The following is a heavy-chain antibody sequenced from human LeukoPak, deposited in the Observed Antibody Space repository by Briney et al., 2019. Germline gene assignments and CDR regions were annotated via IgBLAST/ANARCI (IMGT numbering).Heavy chain of an antibody. CDR3: ARGSTSDWPLDH. Sequence: ASVKVSCKASGYTFTTYAMHWVRQAPGQRLEWMGWIDAGNGDTRYSQKFQGRVTITRDTSASTAYIELRSLRSEDTAMYYCARGSTSDWPLDHWGQETLVTISS. V-gene: IGHV1-3*01. J-gene: IGHJ4*02. D-gene: IGHD2-2*01. CDR2: IDAGNGDT. CDR1: GYTFTTYA.